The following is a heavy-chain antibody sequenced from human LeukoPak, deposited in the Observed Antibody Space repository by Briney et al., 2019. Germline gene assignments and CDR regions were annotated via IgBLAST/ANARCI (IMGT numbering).Heavy chain of an antibody. V-gene: IGHV4-59*01. CDR2: IYYSGST. CDR1: GGSISSYY. D-gene: IGHD3/OR15-3a*01. J-gene: IGHJ4*02. CDR3: ARGADDFWIGYYLPSYYFDY. Sequence: SETLSLTCTVSGGSISSYYWSWIRQPPGKGLEWIGYIYYSGSTNYNPSLKSRVTISVDTSKNQFSLKLSSVTAADTAVYYCARGADDFWIGYYLPSYYFDYWGQGTLVTVSS.